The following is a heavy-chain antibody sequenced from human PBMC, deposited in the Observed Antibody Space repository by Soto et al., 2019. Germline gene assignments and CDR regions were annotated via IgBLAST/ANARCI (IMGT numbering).Heavy chain of an antibody. Sequence: GESLQISCKGSGYSFTSYWIGWVRQMPGKGLEWMGIIYPGDSDTRYSPSFQGQVTISADKSISTAYLQWSSLKASDTAMYYCARVPLLEWYYFDYWGQGTLVTVSS. CDR2: IYPGDSDT. V-gene: IGHV5-51*01. CDR1: GYSFTSYW. J-gene: IGHJ4*02. CDR3: ARVPLLEWYYFDY. D-gene: IGHD3-3*01.